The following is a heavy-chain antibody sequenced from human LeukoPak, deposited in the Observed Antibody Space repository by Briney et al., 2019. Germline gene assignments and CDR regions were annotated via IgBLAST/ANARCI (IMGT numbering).Heavy chain of an antibody. J-gene: IGHJ1*01. D-gene: IGHD5-18*01. CDR1: GYTFTGYY. Sequence: ASVKVSCKASGYTFTGYYVHWVRQAPGQGLEWMGWINPNSGGTNYAQKFQGRVTMTRDTSISTAYMELSRLRSDDTAAYYCARSPTSSYGLFQHWGQGTLVTVSS. V-gene: IGHV1-2*02. CDR3: ARSPTSSYGLFQH. CDR2: INPNSGGT.